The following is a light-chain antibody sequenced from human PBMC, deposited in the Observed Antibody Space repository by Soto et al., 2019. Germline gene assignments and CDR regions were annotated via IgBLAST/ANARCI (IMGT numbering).Light chain of an antibody. J-gene: IGLJ1*01. CDR2: RNN. CDR3: ATWDDSLNGFYV. V-gene: IGLV1-47*01. CDR1: TSNIGSNY. Sequence: QAVLTQPPSASGTPGQGVTISCSGSTSNIGSNYVYWYQQLPGTAPKLLIYRNNQRPSGVPDRFSGSKSGTSASLAISGLRSDDEADYFCATWDDSLNGFYVFGHATKVTV.